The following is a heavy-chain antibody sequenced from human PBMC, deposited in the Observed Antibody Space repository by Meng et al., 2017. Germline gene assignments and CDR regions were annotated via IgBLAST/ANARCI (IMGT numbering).Heavy chain of an antibody. CDR3: ARYLVGIVVVPAASPYGMDV. V-gene: IGHV3-48*03. D-gene: IGHD2-2*01. CDR2: ISSSGSTI. J-gene: IGHJ6*02. Sequence: GESLKISCAASGFTFSSYEMNLVRQAPGKGLEWVSYISSSGSTIYYADSVKGRFTISRDNAKNSLYLQMNSLRAEDTAVYYCARYLVGIVVVPAASPYGMDVWGQGTTVTVSS. CDR1: GFTFSSYE.